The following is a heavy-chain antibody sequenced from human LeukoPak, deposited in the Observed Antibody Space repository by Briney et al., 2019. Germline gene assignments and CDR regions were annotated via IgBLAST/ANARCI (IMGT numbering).Heavy chain of an antibody. CDR1: GRCFSGCY. CDR3: ARGAAVGTMDYYGSGSYYWFDP. D-gene: IGHD3-10*01. Sequence: SETLSLTCAVYGRCFSGCYWSWIRQPPGKGLEWIGEINHSGSTNYNPSLKSRVTISVDTSKNQFSLKLSSVTAADTAVYYCARGAAVGTMDYYGSGSYYWFDPWGQGTLVTVSS. J-gene: IGHJ5*02. V-gene: IGHV4-34*01. CDR2: INHSGST.